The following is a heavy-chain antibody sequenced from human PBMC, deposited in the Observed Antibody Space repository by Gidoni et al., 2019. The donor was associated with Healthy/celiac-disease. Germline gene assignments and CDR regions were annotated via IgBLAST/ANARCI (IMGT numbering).Heavy chain of an antibody. D-gene: IGHD3-10*01. J-gene: IGHJ4*02. Sequence: QVQLQQCCAALFKPSETLSLTCAVYGGSFSGYYWSWIRQPPGKGLEWIGEINHSGSTNYTPSLKSRVTISVDTSKNQFSLKLSSVTAADTAVYYCAITMVRGGSPYYFDYWGQGTLVTVSS. CDR2: INHSGST. CDR3: AITMVRGGSPYYFDY. CDR1: GGSFSGYY. V-gene: IGHV4-34*01.